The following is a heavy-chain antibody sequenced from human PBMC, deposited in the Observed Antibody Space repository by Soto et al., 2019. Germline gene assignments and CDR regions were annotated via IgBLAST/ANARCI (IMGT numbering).Heavy chain of an antibody. Sequence: ASVKVSCKASGYTFTSYAMHWVRQAPGQRLEWMGCINAGNGNTEYSQKFQGRVTITRDTSASTAYMELSSLRSEDTAVYYCASFSKVYYYGMDVWGQGTTVTVSS. J-gene: IGHJ6*02. CDR2: INAGNGNT. V-gene: IGHV1-3*01. CDR3: ASFSKVYYYGMDV. CDR1: GYTFTSYA.